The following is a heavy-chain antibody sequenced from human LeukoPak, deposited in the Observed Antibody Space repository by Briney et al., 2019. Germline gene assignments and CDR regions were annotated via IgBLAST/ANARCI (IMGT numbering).Heavy chain of an antibody. Sequence: SETLSLTCAVYGGSFSGYYWSWIRQPPGKGLEWIGEINHSGSTNYNPSLKSRVTISVDTSKNQFSLKLSSVTAADTAVYYCARGGGFDWFQDFDYGGQGTPVTVSS. J-gene: IGHJ4*02. CDR1: GGSFSGYY. V-gene: IGHV4-34*01. CDR2: INHSGST. CDR3: ARGGGFDWFQDFDY. D-gene: IGHD3-9*01.